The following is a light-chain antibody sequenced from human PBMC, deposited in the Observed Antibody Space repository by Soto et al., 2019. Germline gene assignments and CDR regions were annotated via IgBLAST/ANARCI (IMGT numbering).Light chain of an antibody. CDR3: GSYTDNISLEV. V-gene: IGLV2-14*01. Sequence: QSALTQPASVSGSPGQSITISCTGTSSDVGGYNYVSWYQQHPGKAPKLIIYEDNCRPSGVPNRFSGSKSGNTAYLTISGLQSEDEADYYCGSYTDNISLEVFGTGTKLTVL. CDR1: SSDVGGYNY. J-gene: IGLJ1*01. CDR2: EDN.